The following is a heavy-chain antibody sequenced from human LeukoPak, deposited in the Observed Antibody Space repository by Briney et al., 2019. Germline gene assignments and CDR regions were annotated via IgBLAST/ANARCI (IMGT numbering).Heavy chain of an antibody. Sequence: PSETLSLTCSVSGDSSSSYYWSWIRQAAGKGLEWIGRIHGSGYSTYNPSLESRVSMTVDTSNNQLFLNLSSVTAADTAVYYCAKDRLGVPVAIHYYGMDVWGQGTKVTVSS. CDR2: IHGSGYS. J-gene: IGHJ6*02. D-gene: IGHD2-2*01. V-gene: IGHV4-4*07. CDR3: AKDRLGVPVAIHYYGMDV. CDR1: GDSSSSYY.